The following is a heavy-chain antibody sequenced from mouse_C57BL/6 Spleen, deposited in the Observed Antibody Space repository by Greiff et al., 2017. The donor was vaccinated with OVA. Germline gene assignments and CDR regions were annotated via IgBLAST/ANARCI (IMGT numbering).Heavy chain of an antibody. CDR2: ISDGGSYT. CDR3: ASADYFDD. Sequence: EVQGVESGGGLVKPGGSLKLSCAASGFTFSSYAMSWVRQTPEKRLEWVATISDGGSYTYYPDNVKGRFTISRDNAKNNLYLQLSHLKSEDTAMYYCASADYFDDWGKGTTLTVSS. CDR1: GFTFSSYA. J-gene: IGHJ2*01. V-gene: IGHV5-4*01.